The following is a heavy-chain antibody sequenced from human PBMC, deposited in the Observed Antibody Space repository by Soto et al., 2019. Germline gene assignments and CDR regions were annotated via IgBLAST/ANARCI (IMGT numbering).Heavy chain of an antibody. CDR3: ARDGEMATIRLFDY. CDR2: INSDGSSR. Sequence: GGSLRLSCAASGFTFSGYWMHWVRQVPGKGLVWVSRINSDGSSRSYADSVKGRFTISRDNAKNTLHLQMNSLRAEDTAVYYCARDGEMATIRLFDYWGQGTLVTVSS. J-gene: IGHJ4*02. V-gene: IGHV3-74*01. CDR1: GFTFSGYW. D-gene: IGHD5-12*01.